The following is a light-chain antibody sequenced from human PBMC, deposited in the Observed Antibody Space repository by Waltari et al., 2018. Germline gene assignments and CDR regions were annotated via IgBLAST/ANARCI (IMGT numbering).Light chain of an antibody. V-gene: IGLV2-23*02. CDR2: EVT. CDR3: CSYAGSGTLDVV. Sequence: QSALTQPASVSGSPGQSITLSCTRPSSDFGSYNLFSWYQQHPGKAPKVMIYEVTKRPSGVSDRFSGSRSGNTASLTISGLQPEDEADYYCCSYAGSGTLDVVFGGGTKLTVL. J-gene: IGLJ2*01. CDR1: SSDFGSYNL.